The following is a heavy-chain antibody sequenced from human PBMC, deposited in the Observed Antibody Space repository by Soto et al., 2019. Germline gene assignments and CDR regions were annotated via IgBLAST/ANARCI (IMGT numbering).Heavy chain of an antibody. CDR3: ARDNSSSWYGQTNWFDP. D-gene: IGHD6-13*01. Sequence: QVQLVESGGGVVQPGRSLRLSCAASGFTFSSYGMHWVRQAPGKGPEWVAVIWYDGSNKYYADSVKGRFTISRDNSKNTLYLQMNSLRAEDTAVYYCARDNSSSWYGQTNWFDPWGQGTLVTVSS. V-gene: IGHV3-33*01. CDR1: GFTFSSYG. J-gene: IGHJ5*02. CDR2: IWYDGSNK.